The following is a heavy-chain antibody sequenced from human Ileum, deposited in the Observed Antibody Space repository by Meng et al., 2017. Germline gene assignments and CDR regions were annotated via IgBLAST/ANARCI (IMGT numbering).Heavy chain of an antibody. Sequence: QVQLQEPGPGLVKPSGTLSLTCAVSSGSITSDTYWSWVRLPPGKGLEWIGQISHSGSTFYNPSLKSRVTMSVDKSKSQFSLMLTSVTAADTAVYYCARHGGYYQGFWGQGTLVTVSS. D-gene: IGHD4-23*01. CDR1: SGSITSDTY. CDR3: ARHGGYYQGF. J-gene: IGHJ4*02. CDR2: ISHSGST. V-gene: IGHV4-4*02.